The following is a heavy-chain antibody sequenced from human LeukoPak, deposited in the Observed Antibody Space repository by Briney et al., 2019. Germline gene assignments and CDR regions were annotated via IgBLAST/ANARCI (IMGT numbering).Heavy chain of an antibody. Sequence: PGGSLRLSCAASGFTFSSYAMHWVRQAPGKGLEYVSAISSNGGSTYYANSVKGRFTISRDNSKNTLYLQMGSLRAEDMAVYYCARDVYYDSSGYCPFWGQGTLVTVSS. D-gene: IGHD3-22*01. J-gene: IGHJ4*02. CDR2: ISSNGGST. CDR1: GFTFSSYA. CDR3: ARDVYYDSSGYCPF. V-gene: IGHV3-64*01.